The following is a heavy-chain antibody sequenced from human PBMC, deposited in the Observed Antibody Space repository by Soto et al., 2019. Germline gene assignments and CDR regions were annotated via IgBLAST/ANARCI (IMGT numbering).Heavy chain of an antibody. V-gene: IGHV3-48*02. Sequence: GGSLRLSCAASGFMFDSHSMNWVRQAPGKGLEWISHISPSSTNTEYADSVKGRFTIPRDNAASSLYLQIGYMRDEDTAIYSGARKARRRQDVFDVWGEGTMVTVSS. CDR2: ISPSSTNT. CDR3: ARKARRRQDVFDV. CDR1: GFMFDSHS. J-gene: IGHJ3*01.